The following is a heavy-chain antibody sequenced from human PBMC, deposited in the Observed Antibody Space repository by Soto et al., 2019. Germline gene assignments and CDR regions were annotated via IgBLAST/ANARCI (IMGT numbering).Heavy chain of an antibody. CDR2: ISTSGSTV. CDR1: GFTFSSFE. D-gene: IGHD2-15*01. J-gene: IGHJ4*02. V-gene: IGHV3-48*03. Sequence: EVQLVESGGGLVQPRGSLRLSCAASGFTFSSFEMNWVRQAPGKGLEWVSYISTSGSTVYYADSVKGRFTISRDNAKNSLYLQMNSLRAEDTAVYYCARASVVVVDGFDYWGQGTLFTVSS. CDR3: ARASVVVVDGFDY.